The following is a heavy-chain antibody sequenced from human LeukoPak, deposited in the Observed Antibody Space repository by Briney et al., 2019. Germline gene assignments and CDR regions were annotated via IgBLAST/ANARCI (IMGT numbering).Heavy chain of an antibody. CDR3: ARGEVRYCTGGSCYDY. Sequence: GESLKISCKGSGYRFTSYWIGWVRQMPGKGLEWMGIIYPGDSDTTYSPSFQGQVTISADKSISTAYLQWSSLKASDTAMYYCARGEVRYCTGGSCYDYWGQGTLVSVSS. CDR2: IYPGDSDT. J-gene: IGHJ4*02. D-gene: IGHD2-15*01. V-gene: IGHV5-51*01. CDR1: GYRFTSYW.